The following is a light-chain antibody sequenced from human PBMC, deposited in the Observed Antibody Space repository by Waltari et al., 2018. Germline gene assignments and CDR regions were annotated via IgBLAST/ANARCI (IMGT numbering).Light chain of an antibody. Sequence: DIQMTQSPSSLSSSIGDKVPFTCRASQSISSWLAWYQQQPGKAPKLLISKASTLDSGVPSRFSGSGSGTEFTLTISSLQPDDFATYYCQQYTSFSLTFDGGTTVEIK. CDR1: QSISSW. J-gene: IGKJ4*01. V-gene: IGKV1-5*03. CDR3: QQYTSFSLT. CDR2: KAS.